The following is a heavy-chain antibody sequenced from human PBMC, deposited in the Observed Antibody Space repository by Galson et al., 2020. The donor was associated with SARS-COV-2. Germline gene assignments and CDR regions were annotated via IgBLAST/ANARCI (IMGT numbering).Heavy chain of an antibody. V-gene: IGHV3-73*01. CDR2: IKSKAISYAT. CDR1: GLTFSGSA. CDR3: TIGYCSTTTCYPRFDP. J-gene: IGHJ5*02. D-gene: IGHD2-2*01. Sequence: GGSLRLSCAASGLTFSGSAVHWVRQATVKGLEWVGRIKSKAISYATAYAASVKGRFTMSRDDSKNTAYLQMNSLKTEDTAVYYCTIGYCSTTTCYPRFDPWGRGTLVTVSS.